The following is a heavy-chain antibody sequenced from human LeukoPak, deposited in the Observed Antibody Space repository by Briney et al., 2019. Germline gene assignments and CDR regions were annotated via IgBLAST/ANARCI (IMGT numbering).Heavy chain of an antibody. CDR1: GGSISSGGYS. V-gene: IGHV4-30-2*01. D-gene: IGHD5-12*01. Sequence: SETLSLTCAVSGGSISSGGYSWSWIRQPPGKGVEWIGYIYHSGSTYYNPSLKSRVTISVDRSKNQFSLKLSSVTAADTAVYYCAGYSGYDKGNYYYYYGMDVWGQGTTVTVSS. CDR3: AGYSGYDKGNYYYYYGMDV. J-gene: IGHJ6*02. CDR2: IYHSGST.